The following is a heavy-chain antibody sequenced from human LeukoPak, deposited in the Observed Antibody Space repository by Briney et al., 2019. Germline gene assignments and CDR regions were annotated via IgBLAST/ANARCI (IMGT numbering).Heavy chain of an antibody. CDR3: ARVDYNKWFDP. CDR1: GFTVRRNY. Sequence: PGGSLRLSCVASGFTVRRNYMSWVRQAPGKGLEWVSIIYSDGNTYYADSVKGSFTISRDISKNTLYLQMNSLRAEDTAVYYCARVDYNKWFDPWGQGTLVTVSS. CDR2: IYSDGNT. D-gene: IGHD4-11*01. V-gene: IGHV3-66*01. J-gene: IGHJ5*02.